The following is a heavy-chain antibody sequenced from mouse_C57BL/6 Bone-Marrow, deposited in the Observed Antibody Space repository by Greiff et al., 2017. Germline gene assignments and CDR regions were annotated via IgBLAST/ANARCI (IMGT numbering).Heavy chain of an antibody. Sequence: EVKLMASGGGLVQPGGSLKLSCAASGFTFSDYGMAWVRQAPRKGPKWVAFISNLAYSIDSADTVTGRFTISRETATNTLYLEMSSLRSEDTAKYYCEISRIYYSIDVWGKGTSVTVSS. CDR1: GFTFSDYG. V-gene: IGHV5-15*01. J-gene: IGHJ4*01. CDR3: EISRIYYSIDV. CDR2: ISNLAYSI.